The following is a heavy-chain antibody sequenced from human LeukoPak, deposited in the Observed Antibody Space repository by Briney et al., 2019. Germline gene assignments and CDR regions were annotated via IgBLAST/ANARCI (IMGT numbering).Heavy chain of an antibody. J-gene: IGHJ6*04. V-gene: IGHV3-23*01. CDR3: AELGITMIGGV. D-gene: IGHD3-10*02. CDR2: ISGSGGST. CDR1: GFTFSSYA. Sequence: GGSLTLSCPAAGFTFSSYAMSWVRQAPGRGLEWVSAISGSGGSTYYADSVKGRFTISRDNSKNTLYLQMNSLRAEDTAVYYCAELGITMIGGVWGKGTTVTISS.